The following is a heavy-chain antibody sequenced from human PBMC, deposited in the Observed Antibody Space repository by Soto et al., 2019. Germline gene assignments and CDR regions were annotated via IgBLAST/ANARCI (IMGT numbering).Heavy chain of an antibody. CDR3: TRGGAKEEGIYHFAN. D-gene: IGHD3-3*01. Sequence: EVQLVESGGGLVQPGGSLRLSCAASGFTFTNNWMHWVRQAPGKGLVWVSRINSDGTTTTYADSVKGRFTISRDNAQNTLYLQVNSLGGEDTAVYYCTRGGAKEEGIYHFANWGQGTPVTVSS. V-gene: IGHV3-74*01. CDR1: GFTFTNNW. CDR2: INSDGTTT. J-gene: IGHJ4*02.